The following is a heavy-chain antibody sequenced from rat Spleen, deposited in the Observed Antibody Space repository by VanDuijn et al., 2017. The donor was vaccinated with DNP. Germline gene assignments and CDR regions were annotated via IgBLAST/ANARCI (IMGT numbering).Heavy chain of an antibody. D-gene: IGHD5-1*01. CDR3: ARHELGLYYFDY. V-gene: IGHV5S10*01. Sequence: EVQLVESGGGLVQSGRSLKVSCAASGFTFSDYNMAWVRQAPKKGLEWVATITYDGSRTYYRDSVKGRFTISRDNAKSTLYLQMDSLRSEDTATYYCARHELGLYYFDYWGQGVMVTVSS. CDR1: GFTFSDYN. J-gene: IGHJ2*01. CDR2: ITYDGSRT.